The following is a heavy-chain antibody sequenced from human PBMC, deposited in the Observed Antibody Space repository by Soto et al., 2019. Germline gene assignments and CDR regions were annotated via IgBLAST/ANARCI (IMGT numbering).Heavy chain of an antibody. CDR3: ARESEDLTSNFDY. V-gene: IGHV3-23*01. J-gene: IGHJ4*02. CDR2: ISGSGDVT. Sequence: GSLRLSCAASGFSFSSYGMSWVRQAPGKGLEWVSGISGSGDVTYDADSVKGRLTISRDNSKNTLYLQMSSVRAEDTAVYYCARESEDLTSNFDYWGQGTLVTVSS. CDR1: GFSFSSYG.